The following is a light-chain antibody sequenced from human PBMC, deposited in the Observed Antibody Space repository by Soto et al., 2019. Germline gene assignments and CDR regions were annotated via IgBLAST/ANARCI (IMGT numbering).Light chain of an antibody. Sequence: QSVLTQHPSASGSPGQSVTISCTGTSSDVGSYNYVSWYQQYPGKAPKLMIYEVNKRPSGVPGRFSASKSDNTASLTVSGLQAEDEADYYCSSYGGNNNLLFGGGTKLTVL. J-gene: IGLJ2*01. V-gene: IGLV2-8*01. CDR1: SSDVGSYNY. CDR2: EVN. CDR3: SSYGGNNNLL.